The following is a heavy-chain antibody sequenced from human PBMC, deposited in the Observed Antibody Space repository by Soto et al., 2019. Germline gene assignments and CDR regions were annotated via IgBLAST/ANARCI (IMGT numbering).Heavy chain of an antibody. V-gene: IGHV3-48*01. CDR1: GFTFSSYS. J-gene: IGHJ2*01. Sequence: GGSLRLSCAASGFTFSSYSMNWVRQAPGKGLEWVSYISSSSSTIYYADSVKGRFTISRDNAKNSLYLQMNSLRAEDTAVYYCARDRRDYGDRYFDLWGRGTLVTVSS. CDR2: ISSSSSTI. CDR3: ARDRRDYGDRYFDL. D-gene: IGHD4-17*01.